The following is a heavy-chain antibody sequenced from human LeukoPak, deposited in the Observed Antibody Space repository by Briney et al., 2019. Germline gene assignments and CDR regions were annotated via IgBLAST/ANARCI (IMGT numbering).Heavy chain of an antibody. CDR1: GFTFSSYA. J-gene: IGHJ3*02. CDR3: ARDGLRSYYDSSGYHDAFDI. Sequence: GGSLRLSCAASGFTFSSYAMHWVRQAPGKGLEWVAVISYDGSNKYNADSVKGRFTISRDNSKNTLYLQMNSLRTEDTAVYYCARDGLRSYYDSSGYHDAFDIWGQGTMVTVSS. V-gene: IGHV3-30*14. D-gene: IGHD3-22*01. CDR2: ISYDGSNK.